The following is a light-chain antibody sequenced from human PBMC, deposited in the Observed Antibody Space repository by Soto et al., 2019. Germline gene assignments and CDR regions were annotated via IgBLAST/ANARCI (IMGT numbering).Light chain of an antibody. CDR2: DAS. J-gene: IGKJ1*01. Sequence: DIEMTESPATLAACVGDTVTVTCRASQSVSGWLAWYQQKPGEAPKLLIYDASALPRGVPSRFSGSGSGTKFTLTIASLQPADFPTHSCEQDHTFSGTFGPGTKVDIK. CDR1: QSVSGW. V-gene: IGKV1-5*01. CDR3: EQDHTFSGT.